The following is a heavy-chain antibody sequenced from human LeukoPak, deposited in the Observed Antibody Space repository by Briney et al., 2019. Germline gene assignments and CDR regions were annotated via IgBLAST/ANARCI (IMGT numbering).Heavy chain of an antibody. J-gene: IGHJ4*02. Sequence: ETLSLTCTVSGGSISSRSYYWGWIRQPPGKGLEWVANIKQDGSEKYYVDSVKGRFTISRDNAKNSLYLQMNSLRAEDTAVYYCARTSCSGGSCFDYWGQGTLVTVSS. CDR3: ARTSCSGGSCFDY. CDR2: IKQDGSEK. V-gene: IGHV3-7*01. CDR1: GGSISSRSYY. D-gene: IGHD2-15*01.